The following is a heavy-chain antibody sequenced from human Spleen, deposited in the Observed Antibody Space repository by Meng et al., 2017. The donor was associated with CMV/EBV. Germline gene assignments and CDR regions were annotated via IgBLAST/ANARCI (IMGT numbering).Heavy chain of an antibody. CDR2: ISGTTSYT. V-gene: IGHV3-21*01. CDR1: FDFKTYS. Sequence: FDFKTYSMNWVRQAPGKGLEWVSSISGTTSYTYYTDSVKGRFTISRDNAKNSLYLQMSSLRAEDTAVYYCARDRLDKYFDWLLGDFDSWGQGALVTVSS. CDR3: ARDRLDKYFDWLLGDFDS. D-gene: IGHD3-9*01. J-gene: IGHJ4*02.